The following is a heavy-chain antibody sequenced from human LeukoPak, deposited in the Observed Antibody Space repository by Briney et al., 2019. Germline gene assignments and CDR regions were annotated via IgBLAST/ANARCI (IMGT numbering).Heavy chain of an antibody. V-gene: IGHV3-30*02. CDR3: AKDRRDGYKHGWFDP. CDR1: GFTFSGYG. CDR2: IRYDGSNK. J-gene: IGHJ5*02. D-gene: IGHD5-24*01. Sequence: GGSLRLSCAASGFTFSGYGMHWVRQAPGKGLEWVAFIRYDGSNKYYADSVKGRFTISRDNSKNTLYLQMNSLRAEDTAVYYCAKDRRDGYKHGWFDPWGQGTLVTVSS.